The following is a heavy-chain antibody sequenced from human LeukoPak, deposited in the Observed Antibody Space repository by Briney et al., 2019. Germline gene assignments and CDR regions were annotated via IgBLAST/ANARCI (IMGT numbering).Heavy chain of an antibody. Sequence: PGGSLRLSCAASGFPFSGSGMHWVRQAPGKGLEWVAVIWYDGSHQYYADSVKGRFTISRDNSKNTLYLQMNTLRAEDTAVYYCASSTNYWGQGTLVTVSS. CDR2: IWYDGSHQ. V-gene: IGHV3-33*01. CDR1: GFPFSGSG. CDR3: ASSTNY. J-gene: IGHJ4*02.